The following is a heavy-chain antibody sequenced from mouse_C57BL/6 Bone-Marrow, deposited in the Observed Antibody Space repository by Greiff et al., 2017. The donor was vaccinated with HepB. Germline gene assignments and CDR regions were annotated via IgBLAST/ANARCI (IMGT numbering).Heavy chain of an antibody. CDR1: GFTFSDYG. Sequence: EVQVVESGGGLVQPGGSLQLSCAASGFTFSDYGMAWVRQAPRKGPEWVAVISNLAYSIYYADTVTGRFTITRENANNTLYLEMSSLRSEDTAMYYCARRLRYAIDYWGQGPSVTVSS. CDR3: ARRLRYAIDY. J-gene: IGHJ4*01. CDR2: ISNLAYSI. V-gene: IGHV5-15*04.